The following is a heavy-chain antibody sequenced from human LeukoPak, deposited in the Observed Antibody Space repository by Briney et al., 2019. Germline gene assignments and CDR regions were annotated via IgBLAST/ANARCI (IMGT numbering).Heavy chain of an antibody. CDR1: GFTVSSNY. CDR3: ARGYPDYYDSSGYYPYLIQDY. J-gene: IGHJ4*02. V-gene: IGHV3-53*01. CDR2: IYSGGST. Sequence: GGSLRLSCAASGFTVSSNYMSWVRQAPGKGLEWVSVIYSGGSTYYADSVKGRFTISSDNSKNTLYLQMNSLRAEDTAVYYCARGYPDYYDSSGYYPYLIQDYWGQGTLVTVSP. D-gene: IGHD3-22*01.